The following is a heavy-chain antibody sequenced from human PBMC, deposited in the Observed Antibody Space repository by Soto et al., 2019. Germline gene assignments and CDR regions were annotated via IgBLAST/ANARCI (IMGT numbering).Heavy chain of an antibody. CDR1: GFTFGSYA. J-gene: IGHJ4*02. D-gene: IGHD3-9*01. CDR2: ISGSGGST. Sequence: GGSLRLSCAASGFTFGSYAMSWVRQAPGKGLEWVSAISGSGGSTYYADSVKGRFTISRDNSKNTLYLQMNSLRAEDTAVYYCAKLGHYDILTGYYKSCYFDYWGQGTLVTVSS. V-gene: IGHV3-23*01. CDR3: AKLGHYDILTGYYKSCYFDY.